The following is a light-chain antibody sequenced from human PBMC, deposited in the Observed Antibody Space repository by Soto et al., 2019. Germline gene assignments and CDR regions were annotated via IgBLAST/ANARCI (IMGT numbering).Light chain of an antibody. Sequence: DIQMTQSPSSLSASVGDRVTITCRASQDITDFLAWYQQKPGKIPKLLIYAASTLQSGVPSRFSGSGSGTEFTLTINSLQPEDFVTYYCQRYNSAPWTFGQGTKVEIK. V-gene: IGKV1-27*01. J-gene: IGKJ1*01. CDR3: QRYNSAPWT. CDR1: QDITDF. CDR2: AAS.